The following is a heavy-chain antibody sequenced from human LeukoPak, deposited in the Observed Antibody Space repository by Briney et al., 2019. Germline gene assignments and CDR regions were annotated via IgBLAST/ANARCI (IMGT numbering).Heavy chain of an antibody. CDR3: ARHGQTYSNSFDY. Sequence: SSETLCLTCTASGGSISNYFWSWIRQPPGKGLEWIGYIYYSGSTNYNPSLKSRVTISIDTSKNQFSLKLSSVTAADTAVYYCARHGQTYSNSFDYWGQGSLVTVSS. J-gene: IGHJ4*02. V-gene: IGHV4-59*08. CDR2: IYYSGST. CDR1: GGSISNYF. D-gene: IGHD6-13*01.